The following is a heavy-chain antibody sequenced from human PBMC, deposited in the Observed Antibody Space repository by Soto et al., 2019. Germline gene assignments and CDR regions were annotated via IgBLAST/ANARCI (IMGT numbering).Heavy chain of an antibody. Sequence: LRLSCAASGFTFDDYGMNWVRQAPGKRLEWVSFISFSGNTIYYADSVRGRFTISRDNAKSTLFLQMNSLRDDDTATYYCARRLDPLQYSDYWGRGTLVTVSS. V-gene: IGHV3-48*02. CDR1: GFTFDDYG. CDR2: ISFSGNTI. D-gene: IGHD5-18*01. J-gene: IGHJ4*02. CDR3: ARRLDPLQYSDY.